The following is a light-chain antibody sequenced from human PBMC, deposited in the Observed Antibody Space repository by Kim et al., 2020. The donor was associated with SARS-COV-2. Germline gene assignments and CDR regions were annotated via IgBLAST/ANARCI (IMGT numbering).Light chain of an antibody. V-gene: IGLV3-21*04. CDR1: NIGIKS. CDR3: QVWDNSSDHVV. CDR2: NDG. J-gene: IGLJ2*01. Sequence: PRESVGLIRGGNNIGIKSMPMDRQRTGHTPVRVIYNDGGRPSGIPERCSGANYGDTATLTISRVEAGDVSDYYCQVWDNSSDHVVFGGGTQLTVL.